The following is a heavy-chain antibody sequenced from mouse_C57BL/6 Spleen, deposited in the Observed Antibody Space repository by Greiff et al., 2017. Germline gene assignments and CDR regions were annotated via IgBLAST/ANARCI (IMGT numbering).Heavy chain of an antibody. V-gene: IGHV1-82*01. CDR3: ARRGWDGYFDY. CDR1: GYAFSSSW. Sequence: QVQLQQSGPELVKPGASVKISCKASGYAFSSSWMNWVKQRPGKGLEWIGRIYPGDGDTNYNGKFKGKATLTADKSSSTAYMQLSSLTSEDSAVYFCARRGWDGYFDYWGQGTTLTVSS. D-gene: IGHD4-1*01. J-gene: IGHJ2*01. CDR2: IYPGDGDT.